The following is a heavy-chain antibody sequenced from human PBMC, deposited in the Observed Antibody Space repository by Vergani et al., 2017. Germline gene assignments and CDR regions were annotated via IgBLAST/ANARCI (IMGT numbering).Heavy chain of an antibody. CDR1: GGSIGSYY. CDR2: IYTSGST. D-gene: IGHD5-18*01. V-gene: IGHV4-4*07. Sequence: QVQLQESGPGLVKPSETLSLTCTVSGGSIGSYYWSWIRQPAGKGLEWIGRIYTSGSTNYNPSLKSRVTMSVDTSKNQFSLKLSSVTAADTAVYYCARVWMYSYGYEYYFDYWGQGTLVTVSS. CDR3: ARVWMYSYGYEYYFDY. J-gene: IGHJ4*02.